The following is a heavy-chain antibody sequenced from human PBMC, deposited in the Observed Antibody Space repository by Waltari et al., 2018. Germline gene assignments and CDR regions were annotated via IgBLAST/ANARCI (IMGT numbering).Heavy chain of an antibody. J-gene: IGHJ5*02. D-gene: IGHD3-9*01. CDR3: ARLSYHIVTGYGWFDP. Sequence: QLQLQESGPGLVKPSETLSLTCPVPGGSIRGESYYWGWIRQPPGQGLEWIGIISYSGSTYYNPSLKSRVTISVDTSKNQFSLKLSSVTAADTAVYYCARLSYHIVTGYGWFDPWGLGTLVTVSS. CDR2: ISYSGST. V-gene: IGHV4-39*01. CDR1: GGSIRGESYY.